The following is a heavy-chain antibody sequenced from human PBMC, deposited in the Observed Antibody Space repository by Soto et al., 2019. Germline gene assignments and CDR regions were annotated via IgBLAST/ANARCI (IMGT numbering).Heavy chain of an antibody. CDR3: ARDYYDSSGYYYWFDP. J-gene: IGHJ5*02. CDR2: IYYSGST. V-gene: IGHV4-31*03. CDR1: GGSISSGGYY. Sequence: NPSETLSRTCTVSGGSISSGGYYWSWIRQHPGKGLEWIGYIYYSGSTYYNPSLKSRVTISVDTSKNQFSLKLSSVTAADTAVYYCARDYYDSSGYYYWFDPWGQGTLVTVSS. D-gene: IGHD3-22*01.